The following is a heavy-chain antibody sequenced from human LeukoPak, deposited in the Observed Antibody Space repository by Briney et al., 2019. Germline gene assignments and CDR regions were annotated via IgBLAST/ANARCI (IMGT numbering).Heavy chain of an antibody. Sequence: GASVKVSCKASGYTFTSYAMHWVRQAPGQRLEWMGWINAGNGNTKYSQEFQGRVTITRDTSASTAYVGLSSLRSEDTAVYYCAREYYYDSSGYVGPGDYYYYGMDVWGQGTTVTVSS. J-gene: IGHJ6*02. CDR1: GYTFTSYA. D-gene: IGHD3-22*01. CDR2: INAGNGNT. CDR3: AREYYYDSSGYVGPGDYYYYGMDV. V-gene: IGHV1-3*01.